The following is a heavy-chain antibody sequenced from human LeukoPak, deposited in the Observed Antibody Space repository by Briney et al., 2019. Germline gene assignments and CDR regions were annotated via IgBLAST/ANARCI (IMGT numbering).Heavy chain of an antibody. CDR3: ARQDYYGSGSYYMDV. CDR1: GASFTDTSHF. D-gene: IGHD3-10*01. Sequence: SETLSLTCTASGASFTDTSHFWAWIRQPPGKGLEWIGRIHSGSTNYNPSLKRRVTISVDTSKKQFSLKLSSVTAADTAVYYCARQDYYGSGSYYMDVWGKGTTVTVSS. CDR2: IHSGST. V-gene: IGHV4-39*01. J-gene: IGHJ6*04.